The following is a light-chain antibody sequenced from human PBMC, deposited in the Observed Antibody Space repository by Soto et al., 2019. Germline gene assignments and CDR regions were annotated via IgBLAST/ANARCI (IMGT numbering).Light chain of an antibody. CDR1: SSDVGSYNL. Sequence: QAVVTQPASVSGSPGQSITISCTGTSSDVGSYNLVSWYQQHPGKAPKLMIYEVNKRPSGVSNRFSGSKSGNTASLTISGLQAEDEADYYCCSYAGSRTLVFGGGTKLTVL. V-gene: IGLV2-23*02. J-gene: IGLJ2*01. CDR3: CSYAGSRTLV. CDR2: EVN.